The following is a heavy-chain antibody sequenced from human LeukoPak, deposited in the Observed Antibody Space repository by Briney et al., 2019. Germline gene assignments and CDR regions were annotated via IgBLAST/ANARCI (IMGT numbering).Heavy chain of an antibody. CDR1: GYTFTGYY. J-gene: IGHJ3*02. V-gene: IGHV1-2*02. CDR2: INPNSGGT. CDR3: AAERNSGAFDI. Sequence: ASVKVSCKASGYTFTGYYMHWVRQAPGQGLEWMGWINPNSGGTNYAQKFQERVTITRDMSTSTAYMELSSLRSEDTAVYYCAAERNSGAFDIWGQGTMVTVSS. D-gene: IGHD1-7*01.